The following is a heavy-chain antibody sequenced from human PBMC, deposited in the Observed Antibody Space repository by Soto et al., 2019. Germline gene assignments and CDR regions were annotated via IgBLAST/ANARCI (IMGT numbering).Heavy chain of an antibody. Sequence: PGGSLRLSCAASGFTFSSYGMHWVRQAPGKGLEWVAVIWYDGSNKYYADSVKGRFTISRDNSKNTLYLQMNSLRAEDTAVYYCARDRIAAAGNYYFDYWGQGTLVTVS. CDR2: IWYDGSNK. CDR1: GFTFSSYG. V-gene: IGHV3-33*01. CDR3: ARDRIAAAGNYYFDY. J-gene: IGHJ4*02. D-gene: IGHD6-13*01.